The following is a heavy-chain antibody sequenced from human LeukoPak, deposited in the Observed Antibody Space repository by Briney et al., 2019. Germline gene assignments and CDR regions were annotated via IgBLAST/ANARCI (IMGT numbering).Heavy chain of an antibody. V-gene: IGHV4-59*08. CDR3: ARQGSWYYFDY. CDR1: GGSISSYY. J-gene: IGHJ4*02. Sequence: SETLSLTCTVSGGSISSYYWSWIRQPPGKGLEWIGYIYYSGSTNYNPSLKSRVTISVDTSKNQFSLKLSSVTAADTAVYYCARQGSWYYFDYWGQGTLVTVSS. CDR2: IYYSGST. D-gene: IGHD6-13*01.